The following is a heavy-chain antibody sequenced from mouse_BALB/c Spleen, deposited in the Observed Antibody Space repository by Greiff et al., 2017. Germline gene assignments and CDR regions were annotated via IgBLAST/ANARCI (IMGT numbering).Heavy chain of an antibody. Sequence: QVQLKESGPGLVAPSQSLSITCTVSGFSLTGYGVNWVRQPPGKGLEWLGMIWGDGSTDYNSALKSRLSISKNNSKSQVFLKMNSLQTDDTARYYCASFYDYEAYWGQGTLVTVSA. D-gene: IGHD2-4*01. CDR1: GFSLTGYG. CDR3: ASFYDYEAY. J-gene: IGHJ3*01. V-gene: IGHV2-6-7*01. CDR2: IWGDGST.